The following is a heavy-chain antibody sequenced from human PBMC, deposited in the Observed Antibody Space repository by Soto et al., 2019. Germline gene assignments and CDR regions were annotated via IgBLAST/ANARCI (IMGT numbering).Heavy chain of an antibody. J-gene: IGHJ6*02. V-gene: IGHV4-59*01. D-gene: IGHD3-9*01. CDR2: IYYSGST. Sequence: PSETLSLTCTVSGGSISSYYWSWIRQPPGKGLEWIGYIYYSGSTNYNPSLKSRVTISVDTSKNQFSLKLSSVTAADTAVYYCARDSGKYYDILTGYYYYYGMDVWGQGTTVTVSS. CDR3: ARDSGKYYDILTGYYYYYGMDV. CDR1: GGSISSYY.